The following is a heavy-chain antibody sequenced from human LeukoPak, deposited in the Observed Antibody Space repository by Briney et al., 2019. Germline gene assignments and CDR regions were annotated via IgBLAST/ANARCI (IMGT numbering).Heavy chain of an antibody. CDR1: GFTFSTYD. V-gene: IGHV3-21*04. CDR2: ISSGSSYI. J-gene: IGHJ4*02. Sequence: PGGSLRLSCAASGFTFSTYDMNWVRQAPGKGLEWVSSISSGSSYIYYADSVKGRFSISRDNAKNSLYLQMNSLRAEDTAVYYCSREMVRGVTYFDYWGQGTLVTVSS. CDR3: SREMVRGVTYFDY. D-gene: IGHD3-10*01.